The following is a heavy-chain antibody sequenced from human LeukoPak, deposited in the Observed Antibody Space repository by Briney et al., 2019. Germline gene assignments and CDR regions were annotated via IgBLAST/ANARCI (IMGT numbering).Heavy chain of an antibody. CDR2: IYYTGST. D-gene: IGHD6-13*01. J-gene: IGHJ4*02. V-gene: IGHV4-59*08. CDR1: GGSSSSYY. Sequence: PSETLSLTCTVSGGSSSSYYWGWIRQPPGKGLEWIGYIYYTGSTNYNPSLKSRVTMSVDTPKTQFSLKLSSVTAADTAVYYCVYGYSTSWSYYFDYWGQGTLVTVSS. CDR3: VYGYSTSWSYYFDY.